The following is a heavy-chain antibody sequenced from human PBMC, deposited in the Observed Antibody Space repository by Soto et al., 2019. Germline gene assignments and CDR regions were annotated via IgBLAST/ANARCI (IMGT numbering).Heavy chain of an antibody. CDR3: AGPGEQHRY. D-gene: IGHD3-16*01. V-gene: IGHV3-23*01. CDR1: GFSFSSFG. CDR2: ISGTGDNT. Sequence: EVQLLVSGGGLVQPGGSLRLSCAASGFSFSSFGMTWVRQAPGKGLEWVSSISGTGDNTYYTDSVRGRFTISRDNSKNTLFLQMDSLRAEDTAVYYCAGPGEQHRYWGQGTLVTVSS. J-gene: IGHJ4*02.